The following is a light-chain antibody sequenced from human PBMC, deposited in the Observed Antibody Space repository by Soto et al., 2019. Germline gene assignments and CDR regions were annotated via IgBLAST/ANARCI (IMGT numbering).Light chain of an antibody. CDR3: QSYDTSLSGVI. CDR2: GDN. V-gene: IGLV1-40*01. CDR1: SSNIGAGYE. Sequence: QSVLTQPPSVSGAPGQRVTISCIGGSSNIGAGYEVHWYQQLPGTVPRLLIYGDNSRPSGVPDRFSASKSGASASLAITGLQGEDEANYYCQSYDTSLSGVIFGAGTKLTVL. J-gene: IGLJ2*01.